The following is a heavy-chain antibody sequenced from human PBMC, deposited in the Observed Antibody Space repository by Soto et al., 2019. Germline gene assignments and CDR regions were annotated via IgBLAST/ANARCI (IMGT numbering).Heavy chain of an antibody. CDR1: GGAIISYY. J-gene: IGHJ4*02. CDR3: ARVYSGSYYEFDY. D-gene: IGHD1-26*01. CDR2: IYTSGST. V-gene: IGHV4-4*07. Sequence: ETLSLTCTVSGGAIISYYWIWIGHPAGKGLEWIGRIYTSGSTNYNPSLKSRVTMSVDTSKNQFSLKLSSVTAADTAVYYCARVYSGSYYEFDYWGQGTLVTVSS.